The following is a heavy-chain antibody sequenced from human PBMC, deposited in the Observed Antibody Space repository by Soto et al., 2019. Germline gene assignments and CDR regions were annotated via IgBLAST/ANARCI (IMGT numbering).Heavy chain of an antibody. Sequence: QVQLVQSGAEVKKPGASVKVSCKASGYTFNGISWVRQAPGQGREWMGWISAYNGNTNYAQKFQGRVNMTTDTSTSTAYMELRRLRSDDTAVDYCATSWERRLDPWGQGTLVTVSS. J-gene: IGHJ5*02. V-gene: IGHV1-18*01. CDR3: ATSWERRLDP. CDR2: ISAYNGNT. CDR1: GYTFNG. D-gene: IGHD1-26*01.